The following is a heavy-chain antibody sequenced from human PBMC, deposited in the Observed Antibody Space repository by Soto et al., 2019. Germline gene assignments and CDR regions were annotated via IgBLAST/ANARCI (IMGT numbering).Heavy chain of an antibody. V-gene: IGHV3-49*03. J-gene: IGHJ6*03. D-gene: IGHD3-9*01. CDR2: IRSKAKGGTT. Sequence: EVQLVESGGGLVQPGRSLRLSCTASGFTFGDYAMSWFRQAPGKGLEWVGFIRSKAKGGTTEYAASVKGRFTISRDDSKSIAYLQINSLKTEDTAVYYCTRQLRYFDWLPTYYYYYYYMDVWGKWTTVTVS. CDR3: TRQLRYFDWLPTYYYYYYYMDV. CDR1: GFTFGDYA.